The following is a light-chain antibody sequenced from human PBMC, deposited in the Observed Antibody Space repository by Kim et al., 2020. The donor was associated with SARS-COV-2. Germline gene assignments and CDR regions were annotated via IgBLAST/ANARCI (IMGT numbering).Light chain of an antibody. Sequence: LVLTQSPGTLSFSPGERATLSCRASQSVYSDYLAWYQQRPGQTPRLLIYESSTRATGIPDRFSGSGSGTDFTLTISSLHPEDFAVYYCQQYGSSWTFGRGTRVDIK. CDR3: QQYGSSWT. CDR2: ESS. V-gene: IGKV3-20*01. CDR1: QSVYSDY. J-gene: IGKJ1*01.